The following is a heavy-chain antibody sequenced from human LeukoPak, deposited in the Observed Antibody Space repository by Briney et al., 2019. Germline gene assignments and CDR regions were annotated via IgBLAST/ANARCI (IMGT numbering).Heavy chain of an antibody. CDR3: ARDRVGSGWPRPYYFEF. D-gene: IGHD6-19*01. Sequence: ASVKVSFTPSGYTFTVYYLHWVRQAPGQGPEWMGWINPNTGATMYAQKFQGRVTMTRDTSVSTGYMELRSLTSDDSAVYYCARDRVGSGWPRPYYFEFWGQGTLVTVSS. V-gene: IGHV1-2*02. J-gene: IGHJ4*02. CDR1: GYTFTVYY. CDR2: INPNTGAT.